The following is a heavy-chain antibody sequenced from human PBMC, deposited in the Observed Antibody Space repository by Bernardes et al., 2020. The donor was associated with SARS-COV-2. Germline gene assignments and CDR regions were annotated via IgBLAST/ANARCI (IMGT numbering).Heavy chain of an antibody. J-gene: IGHJ5*02. CDR2: IYYSGST. Sequence: SETLSLTCTVSGGSISSGDYYWSWIRQPPGKGLEWIGYIYYSGSTYYNPSLKSRVTISVDTSKNQLSLKLSSVTAADTAVYYCARGPPGMVRGVIGWFDPWGQGTLVTVSS. CDR1: GGSISSGDYY. D-gene: IGHD3-10*01. CDR3: ARGPPGMVRGVIGWFDP. V-gene: IGHV4-30-4*01.